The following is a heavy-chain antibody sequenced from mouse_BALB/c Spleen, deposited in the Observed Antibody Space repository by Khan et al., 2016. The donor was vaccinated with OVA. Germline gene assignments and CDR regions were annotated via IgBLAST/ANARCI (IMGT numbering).Heavy chain of an antibody. J-gene: IGHJ4*01. CDR3: ARDGSRYNYAMDY. V-gene: IGHV3-2*02. Sequence: EVKLLESGPGLVKPSQSLSLTCTVTGYSITSDYAWNWIRQFPGNKLEWMGYINYSGSTNYNPALKSRTSITRDTSKNQFFLQLNSVTTEDTATYYCARDGSRYNYAMDYWGQGTSVTVSS. CDR1: GYSITSDYA. CDR2: INYSGST. D-gene: IGHD2-3*01.